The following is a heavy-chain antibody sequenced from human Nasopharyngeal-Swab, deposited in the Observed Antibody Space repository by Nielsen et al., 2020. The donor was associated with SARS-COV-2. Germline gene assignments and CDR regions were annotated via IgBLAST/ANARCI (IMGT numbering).Heavy chain of an antibody. V-gene: IGHV4-61*07. D-gene: IGHD3-22*01. CDR2: IYYSGST. J-gene: IGHJ4*02. CDR3: ARLRNYDSSGYSTYYFDY. Sequence: RQAPGKGLEWIGYIYYSGSTNYNPSLKSRVTRSVDTSKNQFSLKLSSVTAADTAVYYCARLRNYDSSGYSTYYFDYWGQGTLVTVSS.